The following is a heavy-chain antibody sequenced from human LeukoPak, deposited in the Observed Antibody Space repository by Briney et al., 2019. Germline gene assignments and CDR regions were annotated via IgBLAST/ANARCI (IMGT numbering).Heavy chain of an antibody. CDR3: ASTGYSSSWYGVFDY. CDR1: GYTFTSYA. V-gene: IGHV1-3*01. CDR2: INAGNHNT. Sequence: ASVKVSCKASGYTFTSYATHWVRQAPGQRLEWMGWINAGNHNTKYSQKFQGRVTITRDTSASTAYMELSSLRSEDTAVYYCASTGYSSSWYGVFDYWGQGTLVTVSS. J-gene: IGHJ4*02. D-gene: IGHD6-13*01.